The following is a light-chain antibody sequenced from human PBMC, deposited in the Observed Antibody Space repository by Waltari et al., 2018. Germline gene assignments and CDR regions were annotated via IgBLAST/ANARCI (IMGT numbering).Light chain of an antibody. J-gene: IGLJ2*01. V-gene: IGLV2-23*03. CDR1: SSDVGSNNL. CDR3: CSYAGSGTFVV. CDR2: AGS. Sequence: QSALTQPASVSGSPGQSITISCTGTSSDVGSNNLVSWYQQHPGQAPKVVIYAGSERPSRISNRFSGSKSGITASLTISGLQPEDEADYYCCSYAGSGTFVVFGGGTKLTVL.